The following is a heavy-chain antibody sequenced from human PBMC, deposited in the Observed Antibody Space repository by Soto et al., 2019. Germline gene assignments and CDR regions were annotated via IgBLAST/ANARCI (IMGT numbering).Heavy chain of an antibody. CDR2: IILPFGTP. J-gene: IGHJ4*02. Sequence: QVRLVQSEAEVKKPGSSVKVSCKASGGTFSNYALSWVRQAPGQGLEWMGVIILPFGTPNYAQTFQGRATMTADESMSTAYIELSGLRSEDTAVYYCARGPDKEGYFDSWGRGTLVTVSS. CDR1: GGTFSNYA. V-gene: IGHV1-69*12. CDR3: ARGPDKEGYFDS.